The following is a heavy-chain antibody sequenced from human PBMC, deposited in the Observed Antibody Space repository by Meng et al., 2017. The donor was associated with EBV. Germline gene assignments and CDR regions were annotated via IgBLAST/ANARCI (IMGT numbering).Heavy chain of an antibody. D-gene: IGHD2-21*02. J-gene: IGHJ4*02. CDR3: ARRVVTGGFFDY. CDR2: ISRSGSTI. Sequence: VASGGGLVKPVGAPRPSCAASGFTFRAYYMVWIRQAPGKGLEWVSYISRSGSTIHYADSVKGGFTISRANAKNSLYLQMNSLRAEDTAVYYCARRVVTGGFFDYWGQGTLVTVSS. V-gene: IGHV3-11*01. CDR1: GFTFRAYY.